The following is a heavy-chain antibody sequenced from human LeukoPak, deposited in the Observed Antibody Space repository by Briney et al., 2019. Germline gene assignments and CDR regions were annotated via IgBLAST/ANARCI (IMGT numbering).Heavy chain of an antibody. J-gene: IGHJ4*02. CDR1: GYTFTGYY. CDR2: INPNSGGT. V-gene: IGHV1-2*02. Sequence: ASVKVSCKASGYTFTGYYMHWVRQAPGQGLEWMGWINPNSGGTNYAQKFQGRVTMTRDTSISTAYMELSRLRSDDTAVYYCARTPNSSGWARFDYWGQGTLVTVSS. CDR3: ARTPNSSGWARFDY. D-gene: IGHD6-19*01.